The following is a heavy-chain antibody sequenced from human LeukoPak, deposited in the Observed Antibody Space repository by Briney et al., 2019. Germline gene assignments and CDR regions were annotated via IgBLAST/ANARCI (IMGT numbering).Heavy chain of an antibody. V-gene: IGHV4-39*01. CDR3: ARLTGTVYDIVVVRGY. J-gene: IGHJ4*02. Sequence: PSETLSLTYTVSGGSISSSSYYWGWIRQPPGKGLEWIGSIYYSGSTYYNPSLKSRVTISVDTSKNQFSLKLSSVTAADTAVYYCARLTGTVYDIVVVRGYWGQGTLVTVSS. D-gene: IGHD2-15*01. CDR1: GGSISSSSYY. CDR2: IYYSGST.